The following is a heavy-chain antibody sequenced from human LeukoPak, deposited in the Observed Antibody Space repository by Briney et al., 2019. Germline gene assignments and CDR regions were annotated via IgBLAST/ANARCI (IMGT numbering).Heavy chain of an antibody. D-gene: IGHD5-24*01. CDR1: GFTVSSNY. CDR3: AREMATMRGYYYYAMDV. J-gene: IGHJ6*02. CDR2: IYSGGST. V-gene: IGHV3-53*01. Sequence: GGSLRLSCAASGFTVSSNYMSWVRQAPGKGLEWVSVIYSGGSTYYADSVKGRFTISRDNSKNTLYLQMNSLRAEDTAVYFCAREMATMRGYYYYAMDVWGQGTTVTVSS.